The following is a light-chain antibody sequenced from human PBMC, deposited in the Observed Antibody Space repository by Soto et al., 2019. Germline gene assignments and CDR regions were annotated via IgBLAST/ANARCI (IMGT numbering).Light chain of an antibody. V-gene: IGKV2-28*01. CDR3: MQALQAPLT. J-gene: IGKJ1*01. CDR1: QSLLHSNGYNY. CDR2: LGS. Sequence: DIVMTQSPLSLPVTPGAPASISSSSSQSLLHSNGYNYLDWYLQKPGQSPQLMIYLGSNRASGVPDKFSGSGSGTDCTLTISRVEAEDVGLYYCMQALQAPLTLGQGTKVDIK.